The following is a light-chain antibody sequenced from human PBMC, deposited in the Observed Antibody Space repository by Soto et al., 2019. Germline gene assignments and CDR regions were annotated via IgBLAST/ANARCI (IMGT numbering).Light chain of an antibody. CDR2: GIS. CDR1: QSVNSN. V-gene: IGKV3-11*01. Sequence: EVVFTPSPFTLSLSACERATLSCRTSQSVNSNLAWYQQKPGQAPRLLIYGISNRATGVPDRFSGSGSGTDFTLTISRLEPEDFAVYYCQQYTDWPLTFGQGTKVDI. CDR3: QQYTDWPLT. J-gene: IGKJ1*01.